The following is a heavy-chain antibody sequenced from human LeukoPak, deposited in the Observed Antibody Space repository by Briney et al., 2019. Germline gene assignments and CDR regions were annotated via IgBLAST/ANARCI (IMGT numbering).Heavy chain of an antibody. CDR2: ISDSGGRT. D-gene: IGHD3-22*01. V-gene: IGHV3-23*01. Sequence: GGSLRLSCAVSGITLSNYGMSWVRQAPGKGLEWVAGISDSGGRTNYADSVKGRFTISRDNPKNTLYLQMHSLRADDAAVYFCARRGVVIRVILVGFHKEAYYFDSWGQGARVTVSS. CDR3: ARRGVVIRVILVGFHKEAYYFDS. CDR1: GITLSNYG. J-gene: IGHJ4*02.